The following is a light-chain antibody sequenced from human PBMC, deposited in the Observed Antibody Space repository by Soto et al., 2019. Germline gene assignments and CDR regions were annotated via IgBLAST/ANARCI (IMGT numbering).Light chain of an antibody. J-gene: IGKJ1*01. V-gene: IGKV1-6*01. CDR3: LQDINYPWT. CDR1: QDIRSD. Sequence: GDSINITCRASQDIRSDLGWYQQKPGKPPKVLIYGASNLQSGVPPRFSGSGSGTDFTLAISSLQPEDSATYYCLQDINYPWTFGQGTKVDIK. CDR2: GAS.